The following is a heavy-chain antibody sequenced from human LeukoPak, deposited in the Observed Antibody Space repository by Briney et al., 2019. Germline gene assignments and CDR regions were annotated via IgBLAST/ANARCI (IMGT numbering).Heavy chain of an antibody. D-gene: IGHD3-10*01. CDR2: ISGGGSNT. CDR1: GFAFSSYA. V-gene: IGHV3-23*01. J-gene: IGHJ6*03. CDR3: AKSAGDYYYYYMDV. Sequence: GGSLRLSCAASGFAFSSYAMIWVRQAPVKGLEWVSSISGGGSNTYYAGSVKGRFTISRDQSKNTLYVQMNSLRAEDTAIYYCAKSAGDYYYYYMDVWGKGTTVTVSS.